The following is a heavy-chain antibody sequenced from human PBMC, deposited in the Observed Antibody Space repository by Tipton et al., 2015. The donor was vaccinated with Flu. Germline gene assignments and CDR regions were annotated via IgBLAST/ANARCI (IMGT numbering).Heavy chain of an antibody. V-gene: IGHV4-59*13. D-gene: IGHD3-10*01. J-gene: IGHJ5*02. CDR2: VSDRVSP. CDR3: ARGSSAGWGTYYLDR. Sequence: TLSLTCTVSGDSINDYYWTWVRQAPGKGLEWIGYVSDRVSPNYSPSLKSRVTIYVDSSKNQFSLDLTSVTATDTAIYYCARGSSAGWGTYYLDRWGQGTLVTVSS. CDR1: GDSINDYY.